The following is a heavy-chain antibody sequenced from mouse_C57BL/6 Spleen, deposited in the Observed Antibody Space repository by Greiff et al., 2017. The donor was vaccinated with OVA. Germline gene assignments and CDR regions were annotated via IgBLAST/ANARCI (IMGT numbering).Heavy chain of an antibody. V-gene: IGHV5-4*01. CDR1: GFTFSSYA. Sequence: DVKLVESGGGLVKPGGSLKLSCAASGFTFSSYAMSWVRQTPEKRLEWVATISDGGSYTYYPDNVKGRFTISRDNAKNNLYLQMSHLKSEDTAMYYCARDYEYYFDYWGQGTTLTVSS. D-gene: IGHD1-1*01. CDR3: ARDYEYYFDY. J-gene: IGHJ2*01. CDR2: ISDGGSYT.